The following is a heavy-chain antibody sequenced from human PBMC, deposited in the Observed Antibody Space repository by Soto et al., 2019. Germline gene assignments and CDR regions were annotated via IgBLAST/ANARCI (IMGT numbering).Heavy chain of an antibody. V-gene: IGHV1-3*01. J-gene: IGHJ4*02. CDR1: GYTFTSYP. D-gene: IGHD3-22*01. CDR3: ARDWTHYDSSGPGDY. Sequence: GASVKVSCKPSGYTFTSYPIHWVRQAPGQGLECMGWINAGNGNTKYSQKFQGTVTITRDTAAITAYMELSSLRSEDTAVYYCARDWTHYDSSGPGDYWGQGTLVTVSS. CDR2: INAGNGNT.